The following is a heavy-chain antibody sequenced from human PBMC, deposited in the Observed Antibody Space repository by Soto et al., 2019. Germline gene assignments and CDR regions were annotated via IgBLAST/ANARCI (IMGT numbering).Heavy chain of an antibody. J-gene: IGHJ6*02. CDR1: GYIFTGYF. Sequence: ASVKVSCKASGYIFTGYFIQWLRQAPGQGLEWMGWINPNTSATNYAQKFQGRVTMTRDTSLGAAYMELSSLRSEDTAVYYCARADYGILTGYSYYGMDVWGQGTTVTVSS. V-gene: IGHV1-2*02. CDR2: INPNTSAT. D-gene: IGHD3-9*01. CDR3: ARADYGILTGYSYYGMDV.